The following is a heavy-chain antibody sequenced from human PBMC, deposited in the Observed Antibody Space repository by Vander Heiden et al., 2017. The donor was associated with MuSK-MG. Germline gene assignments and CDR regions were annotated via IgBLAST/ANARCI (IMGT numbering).Heavy chain of an antibody. J-gene: IGHJ5*02. CDR3: AKVESYGSGTFPPKKIYNWIDP. D-gene: IGHD3-10*01. CDR2: IYYSGKT. V-gene: IGHV4-31*03. Sequence: QLQESGPGLLEPSQTLSLTCTVSGGSFSGRGNYWTWIRQPPGKGLEWIGNIYYSGKTYYNPSLKSRVTMSVDTSKSQFSLSLRSVTASDTAFYYCAKVESYGSGTFPPKKIYNWIDPWGPGILVTVSS. CDR1: GGSFSGRGNY.